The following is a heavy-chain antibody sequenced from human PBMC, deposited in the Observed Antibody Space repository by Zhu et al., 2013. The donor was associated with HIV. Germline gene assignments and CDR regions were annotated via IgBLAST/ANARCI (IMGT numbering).Heavy chain of an antibody. CDR1: GFTFDDYA. Sequence: EVQLVESGGGLVQPGRSLRLSCAASGFTFDDYAMHWVRQAPGKGLEWVSGISWNSGSIGYADSVKGRFTISRDNAKNSLYLQMNSLRAEDTALYYCAKDRGSSTKNYYYYYGMDVWGQGTTVTVSS. D-gene: IGHD6-13*01. CDR3: AKDRGSSTKNYYYYYGMDV. J-gene: IGHJ6*02. CDR2: ISWNSGSI. V-gene: IGHV3-9*01.